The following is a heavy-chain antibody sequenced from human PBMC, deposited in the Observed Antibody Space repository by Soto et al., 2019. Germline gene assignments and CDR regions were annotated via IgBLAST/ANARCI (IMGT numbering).Heavy chain of an antibody. J-gene: IGHJ6*03. V-gene: IGHV4-34*01. CDR2: INHSGST. D-gene: IGHD6-19*01. CDR1: GGSFSGYY. CDR3: ARGRYIAVAGTKTYYYYMDV. Sequence: PSETLSLTCAVYGGSFSGYYWSWIRQPPGKGLEWIGEINHSGSTNYNPSLKSRVTISVDTSKNQFSLKLSSVTAADTAVYYCARGRYIAVAGTKTYYYYMDVWGKGTSVTVSS.